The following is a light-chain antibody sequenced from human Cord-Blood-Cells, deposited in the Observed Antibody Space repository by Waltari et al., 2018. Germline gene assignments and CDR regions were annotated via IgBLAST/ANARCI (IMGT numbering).Light chain of an antibody. CDR1: NLGSKS. CDR2: YDS. CDR3: QVWDSSSDPPYV. V-gene: IGLV3-21*04. J-gene: IGLJ1*01. Sequence: SYVLTQPPSVSVAPGKTARITCGGNNLGSKSVHWYQQKPGQAPVLVIYYDSDRPSGIPERFSGSNSGNTATLTISRVEAGDEADYYCQVWDSSSDPPYVFGTGTKVTVL.